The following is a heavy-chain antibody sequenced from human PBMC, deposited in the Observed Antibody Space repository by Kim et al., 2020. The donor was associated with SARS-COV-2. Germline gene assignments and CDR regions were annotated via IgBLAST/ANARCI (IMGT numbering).Heavy chain of an antibody. V-gene: IGHV4-34*01. J-gene: IGHJ4*02. Sequence: YHPSLKGRVTISVDTSKNQFSLKLSSVTAADTAVYYCARGKAAAGTNFDYWGQGTLVTVSS. CDR3: ARGKAAAGTNFDY. D-gene: IGHD6-13*01.